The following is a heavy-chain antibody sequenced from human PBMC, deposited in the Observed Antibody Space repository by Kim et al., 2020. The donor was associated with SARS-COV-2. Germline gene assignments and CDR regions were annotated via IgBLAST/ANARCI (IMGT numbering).Heavy chain of an antibody. CDR3: ARGNDYIWGTSRAYFDY. CDR1: GGSTNSGDYY. V-gene: IGHV4-30-4*01. D-gene: IGHD3-16*02. Sequence: SETLSLTCTVSGGSTNSGDYYWSCIRQPPGKGLEWIGHISNTGNTNYNPSLKSRITISTDTSKNLFSLNLSSVTAADTAVYYCARGNDYIWGTSRAYFDYWGQGTLVSVSS. CDR2: ISNTGNT. J-gene: IGHJ4*02.